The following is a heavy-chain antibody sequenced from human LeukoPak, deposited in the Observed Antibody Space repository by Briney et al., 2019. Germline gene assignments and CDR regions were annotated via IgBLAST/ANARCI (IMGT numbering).Heavy chain of an antibody. CDR3: ARHADFGVVILFDY. J-gene: IGHJ4*02. CDR2: FYTSGST. V-gene: IGHV4-4*09. CDR1: VRSIRRYY. Sequence: PSETLSLTCTLSVRSIRRYYWSCIRQPPGGGLEWIGYFYTSGSTNYNPSLKSRVTISVGTSKNQFSLELSSVTAAGTAVYYCARHADFGVVILFDYWGQGTLVTVSS. D-gene: IGHD3-3*01.